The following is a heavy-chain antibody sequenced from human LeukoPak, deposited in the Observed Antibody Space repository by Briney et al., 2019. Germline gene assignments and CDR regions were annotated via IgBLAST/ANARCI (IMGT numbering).Heavy chain of an antibody. V-gene: IGHV3-30*18. CDR3: AKVDYYDSSGYGLDY. CDR2: ISYDGSNK. Sequence: GGSLRLSCAASGFTFSSYGMHWARQAPGKGLEWVAVISYDGSNKYYADSVEGRFTISRDNSKNTLYLQMNSLRAEDTAVYYCAKVDYYDSSGYGLDYWGQGTLVTVSS. CDR1: GFTFSSYG. J-gene: IGHJ4*02. D-gene: IGHD3-22*01.